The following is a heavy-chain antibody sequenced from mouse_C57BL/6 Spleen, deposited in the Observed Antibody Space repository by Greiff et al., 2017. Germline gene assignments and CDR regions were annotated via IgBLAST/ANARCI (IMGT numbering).Heavy chain of an antibody. J-gene: IGHJ1*03. CDR1: GYTFTSYW. CDR2: IYPGSGST. CDR3: ARRDDGYYVPYWYFDV. D-gene: IGHD2-3*01. Sequence: QVQLQQPGAELVKPGASVKMSCKASGYTFTSYWITWVKQRPGQGLEWIGDIYPGSGSTNYNEKFKSKATLTVDTSSSTAYMQLSSLTSEDSAVYYCARRDDGYYVPYWYFDVWGTGTTVTVSS. V-gene: IGHV1-55*01.